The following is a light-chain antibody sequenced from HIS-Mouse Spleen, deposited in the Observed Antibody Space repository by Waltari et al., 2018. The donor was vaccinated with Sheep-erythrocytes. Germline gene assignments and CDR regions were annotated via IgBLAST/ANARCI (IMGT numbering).Light chain of an antibody. CDR3: QAWDSSTAV. J-gene: IGLJ2*01. Sequence: SYELTQPPSVSVSPGQTASITCSGDKLGDKYACWYQQKPGQSPVLVIYQDSKRPSGIPERFSGSKSGNTANLTISGTQAMDEADYYCQAWDSSTAVFGGGTKLTVL. CDR2: QDS. CDR1: KLGDKY. V-gene: IGLV3-1*01.